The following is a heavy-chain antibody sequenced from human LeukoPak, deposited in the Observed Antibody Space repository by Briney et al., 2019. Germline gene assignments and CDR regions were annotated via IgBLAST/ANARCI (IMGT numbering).Heavy chain of an antibody. J-gene: IGHJ6*03. CDR1: GFTFSSYW. CDR2: IKQDGSEK. D-gene: IGHD6-13*01. Sequence: GGSLRLSCAASGFTFSSYWMSWVRQAPGKGLEWVANIKQDGSEKYYVDSVKGRFTISRDNAKNSLYLQMNSLRAEDTAVYYCAREFFIAAAGMGSLYYYYMDVWGKGTTVTVSS. CDR3: AREFFIAAAGMGSLYYYYMDV. V-gene: IGHV3-7*01.